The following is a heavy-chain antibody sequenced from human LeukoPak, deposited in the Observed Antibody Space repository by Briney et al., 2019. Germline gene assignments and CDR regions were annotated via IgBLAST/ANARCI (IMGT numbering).Heavy chain of an antibody. J-gene: IGHJ4*02. Sequence: SETLSLTCTVSGGSIRSYYWSWIRQPPGKGLEWIGYIYYSGSTNYNPSLKSRVSISVDTSKNQFSLKLSSVTAADTAVYYCARTGSTVTVLYPFDHWGQGTLVTVSS. V-gene: IGHV4-59*01. CDR3: ARTGSTVTVLYPFDH. CDR2: IYYSGST. CDR1: GGSIRSYY. D-gene: IGHD4-17*01.